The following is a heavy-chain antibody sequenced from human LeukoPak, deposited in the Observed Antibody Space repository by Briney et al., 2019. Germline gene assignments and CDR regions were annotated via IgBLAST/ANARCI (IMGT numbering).Heavy chain of an antibody. Sequence: ASVKVSCKASGYTFTGYYMHWVRQAPGQGLEWMGWINPNSGGTDYAQKFQGRVTMTRDTSISTAYMELSRLRSDDTAVYYCARGKDTAMVTPIGYWGQGTLVTVSS. V-gene: IGHV1-2*02. CDR2: INPNSGGT. D-gene: IGHD5-18*01. CDR1: GYTFTGYY. J-gene: IGHJ4*02. CDR3: ARGKDTAMVTPIGY.